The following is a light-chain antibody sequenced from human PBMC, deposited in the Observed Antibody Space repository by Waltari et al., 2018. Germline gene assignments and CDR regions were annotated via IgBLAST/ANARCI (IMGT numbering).Light chain of an antibody. CDR1: SGHINNV. V-gene: IGLV4-69*01. J-gene: IGLJ3*02. Sequence: QLVLPQSPSASASLGASVKLTCTLSSGHINNVIAWLQHRPEKGPRYLMKVNSDGSHSKGDEIPDRFSGSGSGAERYLSISSLQSEDEADYICQTGGHGTWVFGGGTKLTVL. CDR2: VNSDGSH. CDR3: QTGGHGTWV.